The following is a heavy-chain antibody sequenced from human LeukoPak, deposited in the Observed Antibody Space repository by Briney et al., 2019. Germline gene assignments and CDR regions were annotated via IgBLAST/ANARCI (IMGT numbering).Heavy chain of an antibody. CDR2: ISSSSSYI. D-gene: IGHD6-13*01. Sequence: GGSLRLSCAASGFTFSSYSMNWVRQAPGKGLEWVSSISSSSSYIYYADSVKGRFTISRDNAKNSLYLQMNSLRAEDTAVYYCAREDNIPYSSSWYRKAEYFQHWGQGTLVTVSS. CDR1: GFTFSSYS. J-gene: IGHJ1*01. V-gene: IGHV3-21*01. CDR3: AREDNIPYSSSWYRKAEYFQH.